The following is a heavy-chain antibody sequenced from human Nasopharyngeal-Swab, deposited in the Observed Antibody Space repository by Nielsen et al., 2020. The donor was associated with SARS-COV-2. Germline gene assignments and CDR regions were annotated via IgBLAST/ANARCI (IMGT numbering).Heavy chain of an antibody. CDR1: GFTFSSYG. V-gene: IGHV3-30*18. D-gene: IGHD6-13*01. Sequence: GESLKISCAASGFTFSSYGMHWVRQAPGKGLEWVAVISYDGSNKYYADSVKGRFTISRDNSKNTLYLQMNSLRDEDTAVYHCAKEDASKQLAEDWGQGTLVTVSS. CDR2: ISYDGSNK. CDR3: AKEDASKQLAED. J-gene: IGHJ4*02.